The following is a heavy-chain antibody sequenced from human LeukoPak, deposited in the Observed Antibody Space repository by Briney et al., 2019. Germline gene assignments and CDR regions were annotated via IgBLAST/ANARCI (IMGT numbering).Heavy chain of an antibody. CDR1: GFTFSNYG. CDR3: ARDGGAAAGLDAFDI. Sequence: GRSLRLSCVASGFTFSNYGMHWVRQAPGKGLEWVAVISYDTITKYYADSVKGRFTIARDNSQNTLYLQMNSLRAEDTAVYYCARDGGAAAGLDAFDIWGQGTMVTVSS. D-gene: IGHD6-13*01. CDR2: ISYDTITK. J-gene: IGHJ3*02. V-gene: IGHV3-30*03.